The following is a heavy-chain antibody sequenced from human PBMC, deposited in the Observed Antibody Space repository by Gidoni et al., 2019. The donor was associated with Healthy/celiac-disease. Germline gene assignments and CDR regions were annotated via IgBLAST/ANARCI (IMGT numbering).Heavy chain of an antibody. Sequence: QVQLVQSGAEVKKPGSSVKVSCKASGGTFSSYAISWVRQAPGQGLEWMGGIIPIFGTANYAQKFQGRVTITADKSTSTAYMELSSLRSEDTAVYYCATSGSVLRFLEWPSEYYFDYWGQGTLVTVSS. CDR3: ATSGSVLRFLEWPSEYYFDY. D-gene: IGHD3-3*01. J-gene: IGHJ4*02. CDR2: IIPIFGTA. CDR1: GGTFSSYA. V-gene: IGHV1-69*06.